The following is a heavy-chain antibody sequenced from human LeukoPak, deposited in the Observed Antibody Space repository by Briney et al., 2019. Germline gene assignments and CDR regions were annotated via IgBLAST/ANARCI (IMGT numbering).Heavy chain of an antibody. CDR3: ARIGFGYSYGSGLDN. V-gene: IGHV3-30*09. CDR1: GFNFGVFS. D-gene: IGHD5-12*01. Sequence: GGSLRLSCAASGFNFGVFSLHWVRQRPGKGLEWVAVIKHDGSDKYYADFVKGRFAISKDNSRDILFLEMNSLTAEDTAMYYCARIGFGYSYGSGLDNWGQGTQVTVSS. J-gene: IGHJ4*02. CDR2: IKHDGSDK.